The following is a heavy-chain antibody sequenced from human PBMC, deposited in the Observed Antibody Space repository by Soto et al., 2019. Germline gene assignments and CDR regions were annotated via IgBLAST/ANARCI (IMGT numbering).Heavy chain of an antibody. CDR3: ARDQMYQLRPWFDP. J-gene: IGHJ5*02. D-gene: IGHD2-2*01. CDR2: IYYSGST. Sequence: QVQLQESGPGLVKPSQTLSLTCTVSGGSISSGDYYWSWIRQPPGKGLEWIGYIYYSGSTYYNPYLQSRVTISVDTSKNQFSRKLSSVTAADTAVYYCARDQMYQLRPWFDPWGQGTLVTVSS. V-gene: IGHV4-30-4*01. CDR1: GGSISSGDYY.